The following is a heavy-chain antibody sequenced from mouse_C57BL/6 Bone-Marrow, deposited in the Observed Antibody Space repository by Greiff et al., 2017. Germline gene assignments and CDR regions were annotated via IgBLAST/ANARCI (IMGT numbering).Heavy chain of an antibody. CDR1: GYTFTSYG. D-gene: IGHD2-3*01. J-gene: IGHJ2*01. CDR2: IYPRSGNT. CDR3: ARRDDGYDCFDY. Sequence: QVQLQQSGAELARPGASVKLSCKASGYTFTSYGISWVKQRTGQGLEWIGEIYPRSGNTYYNEKFKGKATLTADKSSSTAYMELRSLTSEDSAVYFCARRDDGYDCFDYWGQGTTLTVSS. V-gene: IGHV1-81*01.